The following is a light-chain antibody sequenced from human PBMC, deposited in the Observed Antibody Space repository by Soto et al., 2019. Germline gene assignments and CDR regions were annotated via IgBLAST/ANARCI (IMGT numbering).Light chain of an antibody. V-gene: IGLV4-60*02. CDR1: SGHSSYI. CDR2: LDGSGSY. Sequence: QSVLTQSSSASASLGSSVKLTCTLSSGHSSYIIAWHQQQPGKAPRYLMKLDGSGSYNKGSGVPDRFSGSSSGADRYLTICERQYEDGADDDCETWDSNTRVFGGGSELTVL. J-gene: IGLJ3*02. CDR3: ETWDSNTRV.